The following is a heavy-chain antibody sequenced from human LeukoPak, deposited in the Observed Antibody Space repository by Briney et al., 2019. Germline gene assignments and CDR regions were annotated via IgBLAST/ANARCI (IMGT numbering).Heavy chain of an antibody. V-gene: IGHV3-21*01. CDR3: AKNPGSGSPNVYNWFDP. Sequence: GGSLRLSCAASGFTFSSYSMNWVRQAPGKGLEWVSSISSSSSYIYYADSVKGRFTISRDNAKNSLYLQMNSLRAEDTAVYYCAKNPGSGSPNVYNWFDPWGQGTLVTVSS. CDR2: ISSSSSYI. D-gene: IGHD3-10*01. CDR1: GFTFSSYS. J-gene: IGHJ5*02.